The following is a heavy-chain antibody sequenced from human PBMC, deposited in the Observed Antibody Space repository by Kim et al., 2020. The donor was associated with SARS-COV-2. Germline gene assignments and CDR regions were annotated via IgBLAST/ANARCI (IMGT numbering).Heavy chain of an antibody. D-gene: IGHD4-17*01. CDR3: TRSEAATVTYFDH. V-gene: IGHV3-21*06. CDR2: ISSNNKYI. CDR1: GFTFSDHT. Sequence: GGSLRLSCAASGFTFSDHTMNWVRQAPGKGLEWVSSISSNNKYIHYADSLQGRFTISRDNARSSLYLQMNSLRGDDSAVYFCTRSEAATVTYFDHWGQGTLVTVSS. J-gene: IGHJ4*02.